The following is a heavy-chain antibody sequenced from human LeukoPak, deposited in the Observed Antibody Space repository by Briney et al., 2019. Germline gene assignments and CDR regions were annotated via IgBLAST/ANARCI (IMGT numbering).Heavy chain of an antibody. Sequence: GGSLRLSCAASGFTFSSYAMSWVRQAPGKGLEWASAVSGSGGSTYYADSVKGRFTISRDNSKNTLYLQMNSLRAEDTAVYYCAKEEAAPNYFDYWGQGTLVTVSS. D-gene: IGHD6-6*01. V-gene: IGHV3-23*01. CDR1: GFTFSSYA. J-gene: IGHJ4*02. CDR3: AKEEAAPNYFDY. CDR2: VSGSGGST.